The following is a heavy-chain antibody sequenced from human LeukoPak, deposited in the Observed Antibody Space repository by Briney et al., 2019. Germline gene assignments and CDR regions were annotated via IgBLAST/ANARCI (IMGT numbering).Heavy chain of an antibody. Sequence: GASVKVSCKASGYTFTSYDINWVRQATGQGLEWMGWMNPNSGNTGYAQKLQGRVTMTTDTSTSTAYMELRSLRSDDTAVYYCARPLTYYDFWSGYSEEHYYMDVWGKGTTVTVSS. CDR3: ARPLTYYDFWSGYSEEHYYMDV. CDR2: MNPNSGNT. CDR1: GYTFTSYD. V-gene: IGHV1-8*01. J-gene: IGHJ6*03. D-gene: IGHD3-3*01.